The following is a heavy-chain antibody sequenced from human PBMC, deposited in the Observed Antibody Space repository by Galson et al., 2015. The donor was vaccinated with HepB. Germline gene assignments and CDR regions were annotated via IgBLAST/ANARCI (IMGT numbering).Heavy chain of an antibody. D-gene: IGHD3-10*01. CDR1: GYSFTTYW. Sequence: QSGAEVKKPGESLRISCKGYGYSFTTYWISWVRQMPGKGLEWMGRIDPSDSYTNYSPSFQSHVTISADKSISTAYLQWSSLKASDTAMYYCASRQYYYGSGTYYNVSDYWGQGTLVTVSS. CDR3: ASRQYYYGSGTYYNVSDY. J-gene: IGHJ4*02. V-gene: IGHV5-10-1*01. CDR2: IDPSDSYT.